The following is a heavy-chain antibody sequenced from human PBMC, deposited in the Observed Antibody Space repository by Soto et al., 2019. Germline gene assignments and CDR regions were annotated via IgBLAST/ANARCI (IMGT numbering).Heavy chain of an antibody. CDR1: GYTFTSYG. Sequence: QVQLVQSGAEVKKPGASVKVSCKASGYTFTSYGISWVRQAPGQGLEWMGWISAYNGNTNYAQKLQGRVTMTTDTSTSTAYMELRSLRSDDTAVYYCARDTPRYCTNGVCYIYGMDVWGQGTTVTVSS. D-gene: IGHD2-8*01. CDR2: ISAYNGNT. V-gene: IGHV1-18*01. J-gene: IGHJ6*02. CDR3: ARDTPRYCTNGVCYIYGMDV.